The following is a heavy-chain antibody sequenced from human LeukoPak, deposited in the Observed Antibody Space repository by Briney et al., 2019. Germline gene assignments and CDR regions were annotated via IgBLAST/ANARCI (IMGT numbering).Heavy chain of an antibody. V-gene: IGHV4-30-4*01. CDR3: ARKTSTIPMDNNWFDP. Sequence: SETLSLTCTVSGGSISSGDYYWSWIRQPPGKGLEWIGYIYYSGSTYYNPSLKSRITISLDTSKNQFSLKLSSVTAADTAVYYCARKTSTIPMDNNWFDPWGQGTLVTVSS. CDR1: GGSISSGDYY. D-gene: IGHD2-2*02. J-gene: IGHJ5*02. CDR2: IYYSGST.